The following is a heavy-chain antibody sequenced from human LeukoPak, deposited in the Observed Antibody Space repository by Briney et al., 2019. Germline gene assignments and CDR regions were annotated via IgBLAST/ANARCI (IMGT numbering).Heavy chain of an antibody. V-gene: IGHV1-46*01. Sequence: ASVKVSWKASGYTFTSYYMHWVRQAPGQGLEWMGIINPSGGSTSYAQKFQGRVTMTRDMSTSTVYMELSSLRSEDTAVYYCARDRCSSTSCYRFDPWGQGTLVTVSS. J-gene: IGHJ5*02. D-gene: IGHD2-2*01. CDR1: GYTFTSYY. CDR2: INPSGGST. CDR3: ARDRCSSTSCYRFDP.